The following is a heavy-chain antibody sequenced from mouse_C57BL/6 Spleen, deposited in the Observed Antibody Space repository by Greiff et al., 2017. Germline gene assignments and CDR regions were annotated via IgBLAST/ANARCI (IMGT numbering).Heavy chain of an antibody. CDR3: AREGNYDGPCWYFDV. Sequence: VQLQQSGPELVKPGASVKIPCKASGYTFTDYNMDWVKQSHGKSLEWIGDINPNNGGPIYNQKFKGKATLTVDKSSSTAYMEHRSLTSEDTAVYYWAREGNYDGPCWYFDVWGTGTTVTVSS. V-gene: IGHV1-18*01. J-gene: IGHJ1*03. CDR2: INPNNGGP. D-gene: IGHD1-2*01. CDR1: GYTFTDYN.